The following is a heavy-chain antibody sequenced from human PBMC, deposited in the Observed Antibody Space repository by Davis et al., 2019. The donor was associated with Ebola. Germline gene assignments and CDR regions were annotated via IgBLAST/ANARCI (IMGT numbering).Heavy chain of an antibody. D-gene: IGHD3-3*01. V-gene: IGHV3-30*18. J-gene: IGHJ6*03. Sequence: GESLKISCGASGFTFSSYGMHWVRQVPGKGLEWVAVISYDGSNKDYADSVKGRFTISRDNSKNTLDLQMNSLRAEDTAVYYCAKDQRMTIFGVVNYYYYMDVWGKGTTVSVSS. CDR2: ISYDGSNK. CDR1: GFTFSSYG. CDR3: AKDQRMTIFGVVNYYYYMDV.